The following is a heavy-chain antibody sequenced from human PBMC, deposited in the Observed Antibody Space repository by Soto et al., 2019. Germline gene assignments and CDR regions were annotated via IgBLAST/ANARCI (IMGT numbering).Heavy chain of an antibody. Sequence: SETLSLTCTVSGGSISSYYWSWIRQPPGKGLEWIGYIYYSGSTNYNPSLKSRVTISVDTSKNQFSLKLSSVTAADTAVYYCARNPSREPLTGTPYNWFDPWGQGTLVTVSS. V-gene: IGHV4-59*01. CDR2: IYYSGST. J-gene: IGHJ5*02. D-gene: IGHD1-7*01. CDR1: GGSISSYY. CDR3: ARNPSREPLTGTPYNWFDP.